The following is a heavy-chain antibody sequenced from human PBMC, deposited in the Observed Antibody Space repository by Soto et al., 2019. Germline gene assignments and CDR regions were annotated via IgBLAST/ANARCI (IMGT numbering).Heavy chain of an antibody. CDR2: ISNSGTP. J-gene: IGHJ6*03. CDR1: GASISGYH. Sequence: QVQLQESGPGLVKPSETLSLTCTVSGASISGYHWSWVRQPPGKGLEWIGNISNSGTPNYNPSLTSRVTISADTSNDQFSLRLTSVTAADTAVYYCAREIGYCTTTSCHAGPLYYYMDVWGKGTTVTVSS. V-gene: IGHV4-59*01. CDR3: AREIGYCTTTSCHAGPLYYYMDV. D-gene: IGHD2-2*01.